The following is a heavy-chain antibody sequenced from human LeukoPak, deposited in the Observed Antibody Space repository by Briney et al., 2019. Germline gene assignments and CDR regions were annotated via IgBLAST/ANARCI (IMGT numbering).Heavy chain of an antibody. Sequence: SGTLSLTCTVSGGPINGSDWWNWVRQPPGKGLEWIGEVSHSGTVNYNPSLKSRVAISVDESKNQFSLKLSSVTAADTAVYYCARGARCSGGSCYRYYYYYGMDVWGQGTTVTVS. V-gene: IGHV4-4*02. CDR2: VSHSGTV. J-gene: IGHJ6*02. D-gene: IGHD2-15*01. CDR1: GGPINGSDW. CDR3: ARGARCSGGSCYRYYYYYGMDV.